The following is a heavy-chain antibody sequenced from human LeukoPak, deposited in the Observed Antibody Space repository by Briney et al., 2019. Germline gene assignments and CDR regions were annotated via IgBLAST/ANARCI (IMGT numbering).Heavy chain of an antibody. CDR1: GDSVSSNSAA. CDR3: TRGEIFDP. J-gene: IGHJ5*02. V-gene: IGHV6-1*01. CDR2: THYKSKWYY. Sequence: SQTLSLTCAISGDSVSSNSAAWNWIRQSPSRGLEWLGRTHYKSKWYYDYAISVKSRITINPDISKNQFSLQLNSVTLEDTAVYYCTRGEIFDPWGQGTLVTVSS.